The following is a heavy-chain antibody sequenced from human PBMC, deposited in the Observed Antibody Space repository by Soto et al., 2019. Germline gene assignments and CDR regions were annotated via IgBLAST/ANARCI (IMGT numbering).Heavy chain of an antibody. D-gene: IGHD5-12*01. CDR1: GADTSTYS. CDR3: GRDPEAGYNLYYSMDV. CDR2: IYTSGII. V-gene: IGHV4-4*07. Sequence: PSEALSLTCSVCGADTSTYSCSWIRQAAWKGLEWIGRIYTSGIINYNPSLKGRVTLSVDTSTNQVSLRLASVTAADTAIYYCGRDPEAGYNLYYSMDVWGPGTTFTV. J-gene: IGHJ6*02.